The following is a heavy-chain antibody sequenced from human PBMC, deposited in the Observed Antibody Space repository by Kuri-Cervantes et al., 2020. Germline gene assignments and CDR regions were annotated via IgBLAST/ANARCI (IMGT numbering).Heavy chain of an antibody. J-gene: IGHJ3*02. CDR1: GFTFSSYA. Sequence: GGSLRLSCAASGFTFSSYAMSWVRQAPGKGLEWVSAISGSGGSTYYADSVKGRFTISRDNSKNTLYLQMNSLRAEDTAVYYCARGPTASCSSTSCRKYWGAFDIWGQGTMVTVSS. V-gene: IGHV3-23*01. D-gene: IGHD2-2*01. CDR2: ISGSGGST. CDR3: ARGPTASCSSTSCRKYWGAFDI.